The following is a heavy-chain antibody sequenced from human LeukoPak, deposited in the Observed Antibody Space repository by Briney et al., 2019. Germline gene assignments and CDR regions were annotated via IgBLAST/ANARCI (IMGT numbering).Heavy chain of an antibody. CDR1: GFTFSSYA. J-gene: IGHJ4*02. D-gene: IGHD3-10*02. V-gene: IGHV3-30-3*01. CDR2: ISYDGSNK. CDR3: ARAPCDNNRCSSYFDS. Sequence: GRSLRLSCAASGFTFSSYAIHWVRQAPGKGLEWVAVISYDGSNKYYADSVQGRFTIFRDNSKNTLYLQMNSLRAEDTAMYYCARAPCDNNRCSSYFDSWGQGTLVTVSS.